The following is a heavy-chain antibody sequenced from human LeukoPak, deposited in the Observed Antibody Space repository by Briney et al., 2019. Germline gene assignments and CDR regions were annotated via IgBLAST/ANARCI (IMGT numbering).Heavy chain of an antibody. D-gene: IGHD6-19*01. V-gene: IGHV3-53*01. CDR3: ASLAVAGTGAHAFDI. CDR2: IYSGGST. CDR1: GFTFNSYS. Sequence: GGSLRLSCAASGFTFNSYSMNWVRQAPGKGLEWVSVIYSGGSTYYADSVKGRFTISRDNSKNTLYLQMNSLRAEDTAVYYCASLAVAGTGAHAFDIWGQGTMVTVSS. J-gene: IGHJ3*02.